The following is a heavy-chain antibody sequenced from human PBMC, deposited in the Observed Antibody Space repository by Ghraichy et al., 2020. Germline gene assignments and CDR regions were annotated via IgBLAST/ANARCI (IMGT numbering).Heavy chain of an antibody. CDR2: INHSGST. Sequence: SETLSLTCAVYGGSFSGYYWSWIRQPPGKGLEWIGEINHSGSTNYNPSLKSRVTTSVDTSKNQFTLKLSSVTAADTAVYYCARTHYYGSGSHYYYDGMDVWGQGSTFTVSS. CDR3: ARTHYYGSGSHYYYDGMDV. J-gene: IGHJ6*02. V-gene: IGHV4-34*01. D-gene: IGHD3-10*01. CDR1: GGSFSGYY.